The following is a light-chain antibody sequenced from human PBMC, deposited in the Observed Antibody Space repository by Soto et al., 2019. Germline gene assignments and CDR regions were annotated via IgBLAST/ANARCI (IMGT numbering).Light chain of an antibody. CDR2: GAS. CDR3: QQYGSSSWT. V-gene: IGKV3-20*01. Sequence: EIVLTQSPGTLSLSPGKRATLSCMASQSISSSYLAWYQQRPGQAPRLLIYGASSRATGIPDRFSGSGSGTECTLTISRLEPEDVAVYYCQQYGSSSWTLGQGTKVDIK. CDR1: QSISSSY. J-gene: IGKJ1*01.